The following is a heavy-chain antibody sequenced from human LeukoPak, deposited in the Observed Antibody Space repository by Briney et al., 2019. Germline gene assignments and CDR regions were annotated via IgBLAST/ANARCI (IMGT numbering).Heavy chain of an antibody. Sequence: GGSLRLSCAASGFTFSNYWMHWVRQAPGKGLVWVSRINRDGRSANYADSVKGRFTISRDNAKNTVFLQMNNLSAEDTAVYYCVRETSGSFPYWGQGTLVTVSS. CDR2: INRDGRSA. J-gene: IGHJ4*02. CDR3: VRETSGSFPY. D-gene: IGHD2-15*01. V-gene: IGHV3-74*01. CDR1: GFTFSNYW.